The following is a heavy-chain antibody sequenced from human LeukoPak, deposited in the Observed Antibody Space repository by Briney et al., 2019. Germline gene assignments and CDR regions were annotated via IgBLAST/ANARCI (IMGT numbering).Heavy chain of an antibody. CDR2: ISYDGSNK. V-gene: IGHV3-30-3*01. J-gene: IGHJ4*02. Sequence: GGSLRLSCAASGFTFSNYAMHWVRQAPGKGLEWVAVISYDGSNKYYADSVKGRLTISRDNSKNTLSLQMNSLRAEDTAVYYCARGLPTVTPSDFDYWGQGTLVTVSS. D-gene: IGHD4-17*01. CDR3: ARGLPTVTPSDFDY. CDR1: GFTFSNYA.